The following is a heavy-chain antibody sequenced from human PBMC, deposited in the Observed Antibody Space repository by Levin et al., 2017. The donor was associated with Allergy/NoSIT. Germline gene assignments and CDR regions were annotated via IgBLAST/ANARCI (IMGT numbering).Heavy chain of an antibody. V-gene: IGHV3-23*01. CDR2: ITGGGFNT. CDR3: AKKQAGTSGFSFDV. Sequence: GESLKISCAASGFTFSDYAMTWVRQAPGKGLEWVSVITGGGFNTYYGDSVKGRFTVSRDNSNNTLSLELNSLRAEDTAVYYCAKKQAGTSGFSFDVWGQGTMVTVSS. D-gene: IGHD6-19*01. CDR1: GFTFSDYA. J-gene: IGHJ3*01.